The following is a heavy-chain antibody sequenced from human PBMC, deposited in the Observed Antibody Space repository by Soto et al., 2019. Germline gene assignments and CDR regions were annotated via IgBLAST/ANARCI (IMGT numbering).Heavy chain of an antibody. Sequence: PSETLSLTCAVYGGSFSGYYWSWIRQPPGKGLEWIGEINHSGSTNYNPSLKSRVTISVDTSKNQFSLKLSSVTAADTAVYYYARRRGTKGCSGGSCYPPHYGMDVWGQGTTVTVSS. CDR3: ARRRGTKGCSGGSCYPPHYGMDV. V-gene: IGHV4-34*01. J-gene: IGHJ6*02. D-gene: IGHD2-15*01. CDR2: INHSGST. CDR1: GGSFSGYY.